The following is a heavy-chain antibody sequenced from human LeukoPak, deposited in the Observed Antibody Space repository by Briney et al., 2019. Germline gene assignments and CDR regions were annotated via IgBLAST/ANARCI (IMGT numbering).Heavy chain of an antibody. J-gene: IGHJ5*02. V-gene: IGHV4-61*02. CDR1: GGSISSGSYY. CDR2: IYTSGST. CDR3: VRYNRGSTSFDP. Sequence: PSQTLSLTCTVSGGSISSGSYYWSWIRQPAAKGLEWIGRIYTSGSTSYNPSLKSRVTISVDTSKNQFSLKLSSVSAADTAVYYCVRYNRGSTSFDPWGQGTLVSVSS. D-gene: IGHD2-2*01.